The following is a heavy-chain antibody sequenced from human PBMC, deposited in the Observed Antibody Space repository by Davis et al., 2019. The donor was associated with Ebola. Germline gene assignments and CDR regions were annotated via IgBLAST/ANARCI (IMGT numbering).Heavy chain of an antibody. J-gene: IGHJ4*02. Sequence: ASVKVSCKASGYTFTSYAMHWVRQAPGQRLEWMGWINAGNGNTKYSQKFQGIVTITRDTSASTAYMELSSLRSEDTAVYYCARARDFWSGYYIPFFDYWGQGTLVTVSS. CDR3: ARARDFWSGYYIPFFDY. CDR1: GYTFTSYA. CDR2: INAGNGNT. D-gene: IGHD3-3*01. V-gene: IGHV1-3*01.